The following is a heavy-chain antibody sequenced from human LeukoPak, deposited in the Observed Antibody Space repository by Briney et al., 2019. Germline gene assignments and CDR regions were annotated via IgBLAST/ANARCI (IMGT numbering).Heavy chain of an antibody. CDR3: TPTYYDHVWAFDI. V-gene: IGHV3-49*04. J-gene: IGHJ3*02. CDR2: IRSKAYGGTT. CDR1: GFTFGDYT. D-gene: IGHD3-16*01. Sequence: GGSLGLSCTASGFTFGDYTMSWVRQAPGKGLEWVGFIRSKAYGGTTEYAASVNGRFTISRDDSKSIAYLQMNSLKTEDTAVYYCTPTYYDHVWAFDIWGQGTMVTVSS.